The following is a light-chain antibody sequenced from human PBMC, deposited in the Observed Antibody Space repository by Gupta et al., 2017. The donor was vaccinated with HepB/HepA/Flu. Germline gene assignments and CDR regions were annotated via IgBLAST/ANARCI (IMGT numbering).Light chain of an antibody. Sequence: DIQMTQSPSSLSASVGDRVTITCQASQDISNYLNWYQQKPGKAPKLLIYDASNLETGVPSRFTGSGSGTDFTFTISNLQPEDTATYYCQQYDYHPHTFGQGTKLEIK. CDR1: QDISNY. V-gene: IGKV1-33*01. CDR2: DAS. J-gene: IGKJ2*01. CDR3: QQYDYHPHT.